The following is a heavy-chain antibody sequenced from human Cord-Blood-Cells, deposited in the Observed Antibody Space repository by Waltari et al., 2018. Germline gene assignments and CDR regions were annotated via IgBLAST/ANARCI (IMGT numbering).Heavy chain of an antibody. J-gene: IGHJ4*02. CDR2: VYGGGST. CDR3: ARDRGIYYFDY. CDR1: GFTVSRNS. V-gene: IGHV3-66*01. Sequence: EVQLVESGGGLVQPGGSLRLSCAASGFTVSRNSMSWVRQAPGKGLEWVSVVYGGGSTYYADSVKGRFTISRDNSKNTLYLQMNSLRAEDTAVYYCARDRGIYYFDYWGQGTLVTVSS.